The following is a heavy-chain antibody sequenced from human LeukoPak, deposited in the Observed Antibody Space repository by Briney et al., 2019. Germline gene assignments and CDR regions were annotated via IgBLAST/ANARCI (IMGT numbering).Heavy chain of an antibody. CDR2: ISAYNGNT. CDR1: GYTFTSYG. V-gene: IGHV1-18*01. Sequence: ASVKVSCKASGYTFTSYGISWVRQAPGQGLEWMGWISAYNGNTNYAQKLQGRVTMTTDTSTSTAYMELRSLRSEDTAVYYCARDIVGAPEGWFDPWGQGTLVTVSS. CDR3: ARDIVGAPEGWFDP. J-gene: IGHJ5*02. D-gene: IGHD1-26*01.